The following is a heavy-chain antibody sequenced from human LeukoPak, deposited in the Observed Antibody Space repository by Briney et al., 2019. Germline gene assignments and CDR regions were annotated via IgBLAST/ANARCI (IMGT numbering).Heavy chain of an antibody. D-gene: IGHD2/OR15-2a*01. Sequence: GGSLRLSCAASGFTFSSYGMSWVRQAPGKGLEWVANTKEDGSGKYYVDSVKGRFTISRDNAKNSLYLQMDSLRAEDTAMYYCVRDRLLYFWGQGTLVTVSS. V-gene: IGHV3-7*01. CDR3: VRDRLLYF. CDR1: GFTFSSYG. J-gene: IGHJ4*02. CDR2: TKEDGSGK.